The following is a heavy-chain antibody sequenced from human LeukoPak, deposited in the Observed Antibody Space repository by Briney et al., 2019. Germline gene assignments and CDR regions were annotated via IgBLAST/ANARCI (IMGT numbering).Heavy chain of an antibody. V-gene: IGHV3-74*01. CDR1: GFIFSSYW. J-gene: IGHJ3*02. Sequence: GGSLRLSCAASGFIFSSYWMHWVRQAPGKGLVWDSRINSDGSSTRYADSVKGRFTISRDNAKNTLYLQMNSLRAEDTAVYYCARGAHSSGWTDAFDIWGQGTMVTVSS. D-gene: IGHD6-19*01. CDR3: ARGAHSSGWTDAFDI. CDR2: INSDGSST.